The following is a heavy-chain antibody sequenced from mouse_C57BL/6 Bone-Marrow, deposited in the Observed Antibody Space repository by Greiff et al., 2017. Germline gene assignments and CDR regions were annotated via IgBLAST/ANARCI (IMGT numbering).Heavy chain of an antibody. Sequence: DVMLVESGGGLVKPGGSLKLSCAASGFTFSDYGMHWVRQAPEKGLEWVAYISSGSSTIYYADTVKGRFTISRDNAKNTLFLQMTSLRSEDTAMYYWARPGTTVVATDAMDYWGQGTSVTVSS. V-gene: IGHV5-17*01. J-gene: IGHJ4*01. D-gene: IGHD1-1*01. CDR2: ISSGSSTI. CDR1: GFTFSDYG. CDR3: ARPGTTVVATDAMDY.